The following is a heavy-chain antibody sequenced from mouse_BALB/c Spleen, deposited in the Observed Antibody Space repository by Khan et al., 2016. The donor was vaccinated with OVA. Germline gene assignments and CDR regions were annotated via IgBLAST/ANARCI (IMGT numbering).Heavy chain of an antibody. CDR2: INSDGYYT. CDR3: ASHLTGSFAY. Sequence: EVQRVESGGDLVKPGGSLRLSCAASGFTFSAYGMSWVRQPPDKRLEWVSTINSDGYYTYYPDTVKGRFTISRNNAENTLYLQMNSLKAEDTAIYYCASHLTGSFAYGGQGTLVTVSA. J-gene: IGHJ3*01. CDR1: GFTFSAYG. V-gene: IGHV5-6*01.